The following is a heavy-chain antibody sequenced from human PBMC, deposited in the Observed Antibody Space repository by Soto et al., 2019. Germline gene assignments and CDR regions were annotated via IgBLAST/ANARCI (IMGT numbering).Heavy chain of an antibody. J-gene: IGHJ4*02. Sequence: EVQLLDSGGGLVQPVGSLRLSCTASGFTFSDYAMSWVRQPPGKGLEWVSVISAGGSTYYADSVKGRFTVSRANSKTTLYLQMNSLRAEDTAVYYCANVPIWCSTTSCYTEGFDYWGQGTLVTVSS. CDR1: GFTFSDYA. V-gene: IGHV3-23*01. CDR2: ISAGGST. CDR3: ANVPIWCSTTSCYTEGFDY. D-gene: IGHD2-2*02.